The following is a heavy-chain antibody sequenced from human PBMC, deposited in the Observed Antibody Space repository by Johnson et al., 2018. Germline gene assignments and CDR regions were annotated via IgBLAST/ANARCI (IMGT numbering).Heavy chain of an antibody. CDR1: GFTFSSYG. CDR2: IWYDGSNK. V-gene: IGHV3-33*01. Sequence: QVQLVESGGGVVQPGRSLRLSCAASGFTFSSYGMHWVRQAPGKGLEWVAVIWYDGSNKYYADSVKGRFTISRDNSKNTLYLQMNSLRAEDMAVYYCARGNSNYVIRHYYYYGMDVWGQGTTVTVSS. D-gene: IGHD4-11*01. J-gene: IGHJ6*02. CDR3: ARGNSNYVIRHYYYYGMDV.